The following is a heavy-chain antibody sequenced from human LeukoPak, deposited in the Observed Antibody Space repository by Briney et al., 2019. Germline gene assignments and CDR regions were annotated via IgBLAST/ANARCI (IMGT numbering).Heavy chain of an antibody. Sequence: GGSLRLSCTASGFAMSWVRQAPGKGLEWVASIRGSGDDSTYYADSVKGGFIISRDHFKNTLYLQMDSLRAEDSAVYYCANRVGLRYYYFDYWGQGTLVTVSS. D-gene: IGHD4-17*01. J-gene: IGHJ4*02. CDR2: IRGSGDDST. CDR1: GFA. V-gene: IGHV3-23*01. CDR3: ANRVGLRYYYFDY.